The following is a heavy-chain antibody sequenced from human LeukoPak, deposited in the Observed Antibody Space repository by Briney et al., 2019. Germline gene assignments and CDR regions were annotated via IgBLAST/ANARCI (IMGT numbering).Heavy chain of an antibody. V-gene: IGHV4-59*08. D-gene: IGHD3-22*01. CDR3: ARLTQYYYDSSGYYYFDY. J-gene: IGHJ4*02. Sequence: PSETLSLTCTVSGGSISSYYWNWIRQPPGKGLEWIGYISYSGSTYYDPSLKSRVTISADTSKNQFSLKLSSVTAADTAVYYCARLTQYYYDSSGYYYFDYWGQGTLVTVSS. CDR1: GGSISSYY. CDR2: ISYSGST.